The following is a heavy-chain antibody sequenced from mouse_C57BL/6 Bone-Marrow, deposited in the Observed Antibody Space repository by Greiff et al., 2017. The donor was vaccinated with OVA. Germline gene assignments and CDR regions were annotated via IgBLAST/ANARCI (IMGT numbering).Heavy chain of an antibody. CDR3: AGTTGYYFDY. V-gene: IGHV1-42*01. CDR1: GYSFTGYY. CDR2: INPSTGGT. J-gene: IGHJ2*01. D-gene: IGHD4-1*02. Sequence: EVQLKESGPELVKPGASVKISCKASGYSFTGYYMNWVKQSPEKSLEWIGEINPSTGGTTYNQKFKAKATLTVDKSSSTDYMQLKSLTSEDSAVYYCAGTTGYYFDYWGKGTTLTVSS.